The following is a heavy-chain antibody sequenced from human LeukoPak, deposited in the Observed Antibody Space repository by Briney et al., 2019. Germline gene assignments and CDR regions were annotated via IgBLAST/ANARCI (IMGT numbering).Heavy chain of an antibody. J-gene: IGHJ4*02. CDR3: ARARYGWYVRQPYFDY. CDR1: GFTFSSYA. V-gene: IGHV3-13*01. Sequence: GGSLRLSCAASGFTFSSYAMSWVRQAPGKGLEWVSAIGTAGDTYYPGSVKGRFTISRENAKNSLYLQMNSLRAGDTAVYYCARARYGWYVRQPYFDYWGQGTLVTVSS. CDR2: IGTAGDT. D-gene: IGHD6-19*01.